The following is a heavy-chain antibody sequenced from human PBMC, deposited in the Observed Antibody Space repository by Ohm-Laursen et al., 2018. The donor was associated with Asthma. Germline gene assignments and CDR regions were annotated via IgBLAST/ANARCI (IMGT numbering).Heavy chain of an antibody. J-gene: IGHJ4*02. CDR2: ISYDGSNK. D-gene: IGHD4-23*01. CDR1: GFTFSSYA. CDR3: ARGRWTFDY. Sequence: SLRLSCAASGFTFSSYAMHWVRQAPGKGLEWVAVISYDGSNKYYADSVKGRFTISRDNSKNTLYLQMNSLRAEDTAVYYCARGRWTFDYWGQGTLVTVSS. V-gene: IGHV3-30-3*01.